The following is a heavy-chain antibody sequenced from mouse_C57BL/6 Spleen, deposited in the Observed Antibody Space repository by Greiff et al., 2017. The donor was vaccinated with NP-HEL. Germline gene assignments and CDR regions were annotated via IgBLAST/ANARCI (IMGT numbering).Heavy chain of an antibody. CDR2: ISNGGGST. CDR3: ARSYDGLDY. Sequence: EVKLVESGGGLVQPGGSLKLSCAASGFTFSDYYMYWVRQTPEKRLEWVAYISNGGGSTYYPDTVKGRFTISRDNAKNTLYLQMIRLKSEDTAMYYCARSYDGLDYWGQGTTLTVSS. V-gene: IGHV5-12*01. D-gene: IGHD2-3*01. J-gene: IGHJ2*01. CDR1: GFTFSDYY.